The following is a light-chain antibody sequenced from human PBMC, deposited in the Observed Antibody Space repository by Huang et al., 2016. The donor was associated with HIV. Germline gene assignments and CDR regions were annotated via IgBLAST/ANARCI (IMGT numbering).Light chain of an antibody. J-gene: IGKJ5*01. CDR1: QDISSW. Sequence: IQLTQSPSSVSASEGDTVRITCRASQDISSWFAWYQQKPRQPPTLLIHSTSILQRGVPARFNGSGSGTDFFLTINSLRPDDFATYYCQQANMYPRSFGQGTRLDIK. CDR2: STS. CDR3: QQANMYPRS. V-gene: IGKV1-12*01.